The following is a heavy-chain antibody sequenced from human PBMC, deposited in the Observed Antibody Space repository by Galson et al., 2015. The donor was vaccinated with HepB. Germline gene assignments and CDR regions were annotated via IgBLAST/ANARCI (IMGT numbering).Heavy chain of an antibody. J-gene: IGHJ4*02. V-gene: IGHV3-30-3*01. CDR3: ARSGRGSGNDGSGNPEGEEDY. CDR1: GFTFSSYA. D-gene: IGHD3-10*01. Sequence: SLRLSCAASGFTFSSYAMHWVRQAPGKGLEWVAVISYDGSNKYYADSVKGRFTISRDNSKNTLYLQMNSLRAEDTAVYYCARSGRGSGNDGSGNPEGEEDYWGQGTLVTVSS. CDR2: ISYDGSNK.